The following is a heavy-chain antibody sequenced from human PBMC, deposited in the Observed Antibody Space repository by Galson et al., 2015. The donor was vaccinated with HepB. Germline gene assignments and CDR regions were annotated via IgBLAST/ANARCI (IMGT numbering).Heavy chain of an antibody. D-gene: IGHD2-15*01. CDR2: IYYSGST. V-gene: IGHV4-59*08. CDR3: ARHVRAGTVAADEYFDY. CDR1: GGSISSYY. J-gene: IGHJ4*02. Sequence: ETLSLTCTVSGGSISSYYWSWIRQPPGKGLEWIGYIYYSGSTNYNPSLKSRVAISVDTSKNQFSLKLSSVTAADTAVYYCARHVRAGTVAADEYFDYWGQGTLVTVSS.